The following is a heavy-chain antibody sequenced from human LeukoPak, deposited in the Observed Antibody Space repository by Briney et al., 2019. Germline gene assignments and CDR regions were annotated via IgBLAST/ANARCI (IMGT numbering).Heavy chain of an antibody. J-gene: IGHJ3*02. D-gene: IGHD4-17*01. CDR1: EFTVSRNY. V-gene: IGHV3-53*01. CDR2: IFSNGDT. CDR3: ARRDYGDPYAFDI. Sequence: GGSLRLSCTASEFTVSRNYMLWVRQAPGKGLEWVSLIFSNGDTHYADSVKGRFTISRDNAKNSLYLQMNSLRAEDTAVYYCARRDYGDPYAFDIWGQGTMVTVSS.